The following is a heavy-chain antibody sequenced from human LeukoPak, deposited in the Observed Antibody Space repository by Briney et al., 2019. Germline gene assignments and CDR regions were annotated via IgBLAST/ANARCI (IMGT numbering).Heavy chain of an antibody. CDR2: INWIGGST. V-gene: IGHV3-20*04. CDR3: ARRLTPGDYYYFDS. CDR1: GGSISSSSYY. D-gene: IGHD4-17*01. Sequence: PSETLSLTCTVSGGSISSSSYYWGWIRQPPGKGLEWVAGINWIGGSTGYADSVKGRFTISRDNAKNSLYLQMNSLRADDTALYYCARRLTPGDYYYFDSWGQGTLVTVSS. J-gene: IGHJ4*02.